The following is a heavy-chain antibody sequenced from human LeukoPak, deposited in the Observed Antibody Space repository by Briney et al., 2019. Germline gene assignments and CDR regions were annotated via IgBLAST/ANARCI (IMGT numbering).Heavy chain of an antibody. J-gene: IGHJ5*02. CDR1: GFSFSIYA. V-gene: IGHV3-30*04. CDR2: ISYDGRNK. Sequence: QPGGSLRLSCAASGFSFSIYAMNWVRQAPGKGLEWVAVISYDGRNKYYADSVKGRFTISRDNSKNTLYLQMNSLRPEDTAVYYCAREGQVYGTYNWFDPWGQGTLVTVSS. D-gene: IGHD1/OR15-1a*01. CDR3: AREGQVYGTYNWFDP.